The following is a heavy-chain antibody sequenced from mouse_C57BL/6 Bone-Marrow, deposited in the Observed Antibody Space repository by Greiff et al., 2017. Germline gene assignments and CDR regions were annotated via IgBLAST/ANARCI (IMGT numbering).Heavy chain of an antibody. J-gene: IGHJ3*01. V-gene: IGHV3-1*01. D-gene: IGHD4-1*01. CDR2: ISYSGST. CDR1: GYSITSGYD. Sequence: EVQGVESGPGMVKPSQSLSLTCTVTGYSITSGYDWHWIRHFPGNKLEWMGYISYSGSTNYNPSLKSRISITHDTSKNHFFLKLNSVTTEDTATYYCARALTGRFAYWGQGTLVTVSA. CDR3: ARALTGRFAY.